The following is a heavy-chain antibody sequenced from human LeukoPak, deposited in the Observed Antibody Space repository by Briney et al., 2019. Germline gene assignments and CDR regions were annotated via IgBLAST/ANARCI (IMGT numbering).Heavy chain of an antibody. CDR2: INHSGST. CDR3: ARIPIFWFGELLSKKKYYFDY. Sequence: PSETLSLTCAVYGGSFSGYYWSWIRQPPGKGLEWIGEINHSGSTNYNPSLKSRVTISVDTSKNQFSLKLSSVTAADTAVYYCARIPIFWFGELLSKKKYYFDYWGQGTLVTVSS. V-gene: IGHV4-34*01. J-gene: IGHJ4*02. CDR1: GGSFSGYY. D-gene: IGHD3-10*01.